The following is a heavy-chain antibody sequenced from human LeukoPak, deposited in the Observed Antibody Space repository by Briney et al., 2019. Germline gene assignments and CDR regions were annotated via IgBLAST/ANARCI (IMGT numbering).Heavy chain of an antibody. CDR3: ARVYDSNGFYDAFEI. CDR1: GFTFSDYY. J-gene: IGHJ3*02. V-gene: IGHV3-11*04. CDR2: ISSSPSPI. Sequence: GGSLRLSCAASGFTFSDYYMSWIRQAPGKGLEWVSYISSSPSPIYYADSVKGRLTISRDNAKNSLYLQMNSLRAEDTAGYYCARVYDSNGFYDAFEIWGQGTMVTVSS. D-gene: IGHD3-22*01.